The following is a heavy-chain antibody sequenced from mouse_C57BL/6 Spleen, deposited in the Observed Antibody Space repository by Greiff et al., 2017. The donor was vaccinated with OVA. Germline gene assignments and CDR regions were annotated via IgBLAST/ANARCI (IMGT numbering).Heavy chain of an antibody. CDR3: AREWSSGYFAY. D-gene: IGHD3-2*02. V-gene: IGHV1-81*01. CDR2: IYPRSGNT. Sequence: QVQLKQSGAELARPGASVKLSCKASGYTFTSYGISWVKQRTGQGLEGIGEIYPRSGNTYYNEKFKGKATLTADKSSSTAYMELRSLTSEDSAVYFCAREWSSGYFAYWGQGTLVTVSA. J-gene: IGHJ3*01. CDR1: GYTFTSYG.